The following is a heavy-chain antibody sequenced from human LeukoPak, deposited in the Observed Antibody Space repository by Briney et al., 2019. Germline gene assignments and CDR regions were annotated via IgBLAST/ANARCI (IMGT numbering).Heavy chain of an antibody. D-gene: IGHD6-19*01. J-gene: IGHJ4*02. CDR3: AKVHGSGWYFDY. CDR1: GFTFSSYW. V-gene: IGHV3-30*02. CDR2: IRYDGSNK. Sequence: PGGSLRLSCAASGFTFSSYWMSWVRQAPGKGLEWVAFIRYDGSNKYYADSVKGRFTISRDNSKNTLYLQMNSLRAEDTAVYYCAKVHGSGWYFDYWGQGTLVTVSS.